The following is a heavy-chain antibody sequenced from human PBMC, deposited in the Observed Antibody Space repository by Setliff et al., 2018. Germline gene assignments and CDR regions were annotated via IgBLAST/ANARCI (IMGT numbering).Heavy chain of an antibody. Sequence: SETLSLTCIVSGASISSDGYYWSWIRQPPGKGLEFIGYVYYSGTANYSPSLRSRLTISIDASKNQLSLNLRSVTAADTAVYYCARAISGWYSAHYYYMDVWGKGTTVTVSS. J-gene: IGHJ6*03. CDR2: VYYSGTA. D-gene: IGHD6-19*01. V-gene: IGHV4-61*08. CDR1: GASISSDGYY. CDR3: ARAISGWYSAHYYYMDV.